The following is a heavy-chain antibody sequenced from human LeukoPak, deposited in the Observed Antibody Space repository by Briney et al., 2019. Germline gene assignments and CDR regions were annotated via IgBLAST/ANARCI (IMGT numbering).Heavy chain of an antibody. CDR2: ISYDGSNK. CDR3: ARDLFGGVVVITSIFDY. Sequence: GGSLRLSCAASGFTFSSYAMHWVRQAPGKGLEWVAVISYDGSNKYYADSVKGRFTISRDNSKNTLYLQTNSLRAEDTAVYYCARDLFGGVVVITSIFDYWGQGTLVTVSS. V-gene: IGHV3-30-3*01. CDR1: GFTFSSYA. J-gene: IGHJ4*02. D-gene: IGHD3-22*01.